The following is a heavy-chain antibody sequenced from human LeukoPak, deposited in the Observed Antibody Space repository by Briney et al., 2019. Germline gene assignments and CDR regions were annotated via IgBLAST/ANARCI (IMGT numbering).Heavy chain of an antibody. CDR1: GGTFSSYA. V-gene: IGHV1-69*04. CDR2: IIPILGIA. Sequence: GASVKVSCKASGGTFSSYAISWVRQAPGQGLEWMGRIIPILGIANYAQKFQGRVTITADKSTSTVYMELSSLRSEDTAVYYCARSPRLEYSSSFNPYYYYYGMDVWGQGTTVTVSS. CDR3: ARSPRLEYSSSFNPYYYYYGMDV. D-gene: IGHD6-6*01. J-gene: IGHJ6*02.